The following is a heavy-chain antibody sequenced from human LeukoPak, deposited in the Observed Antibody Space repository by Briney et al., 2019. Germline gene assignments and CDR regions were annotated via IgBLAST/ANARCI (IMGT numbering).Heavy chain of an antibody. J-gene: IGHJ4*02. CDR1: GSIFTSYW. V-gene: IGHV5-51*01. Sequence: KLGASRQISGQGSGSIFTSYWSGGARQLRGKGLEGMGIIYPGDSDTRDSPSFQGQVTISADKSISTAYLQWSSLKASDTAMYYCARHPGPFDYWGQGTLVTVSS. CDR2: IYPGDSDT. CDR3: ARHPGPFDY.